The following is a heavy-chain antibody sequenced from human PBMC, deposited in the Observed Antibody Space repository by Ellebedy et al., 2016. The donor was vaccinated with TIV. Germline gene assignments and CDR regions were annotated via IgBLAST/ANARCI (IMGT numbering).Heavy chain of an antibody. CDR1: GGSIRNYS. CDR3: ARSNITFFAETDAFDI. V-gene: IGHV4-59*01. CDR2: IFHNGGT. J-gene: IGHJ3*02. D-gene: IGHD3-3*01. Sequence: MPGGSLRLSCTVSGGSIRNYSWSLIRQPPGKGLEWLGYIFHNGGTNYNPFLMSRVAFSIDTSHNQFSLKLNSVTAADTAVYYCARSNITFFAETDAFDIWGQGTRVTVSP.